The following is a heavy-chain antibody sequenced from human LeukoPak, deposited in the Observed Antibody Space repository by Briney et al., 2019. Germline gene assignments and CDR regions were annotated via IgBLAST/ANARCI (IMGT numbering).Heavy chain of an antibody. CDR2: IGGSGGSP. Sequence: PGGSLRLSCAASGFTFSTYVMTWVRQAPGKGLEWVSGIGGSGGSPYYANSVKGRFSISRDNSKNTLYLEMNSLRDADTAVYYRAKGGIGSSSGLDYWGQGTLVAVSS. D-gene: IGHD5-18*01. J-gene: IGHJ4*02. V-gene: IGHV3-23*01. CDR3: AKGGIGSSSGLDY. CDR1: GFTFSTYV.